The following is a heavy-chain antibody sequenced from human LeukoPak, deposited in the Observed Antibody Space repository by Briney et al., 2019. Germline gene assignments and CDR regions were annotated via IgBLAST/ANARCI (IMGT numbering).Heavy chain of an antibody. V-gene: IGHV3-9*01. D-gene: IGHD3-10*01. CDR1: GFTFDDYA. CDR2: ISWDSGSI. CDR3: AKDFGSGSYYNVGTS. Sequence: GGSLRLSCAASGFTFDDYAMHWVRQAPGKGLEWVSGISWDSGSIGYADSVKGRFTISRDNAKNSLYLQMNSLGPEDTALYYCAKDFGSGSYYNVGTSWGQGTLVTVSS. J-gene: IGHJ5*02.